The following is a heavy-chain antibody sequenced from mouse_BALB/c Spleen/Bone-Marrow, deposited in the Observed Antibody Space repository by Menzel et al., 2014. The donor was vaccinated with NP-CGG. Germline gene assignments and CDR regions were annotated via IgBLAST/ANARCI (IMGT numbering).Heavy chain of an antibody. V-gene: IGHV1S56*01. CDR2: IFPGDSTT. CDR1: GNTFTSYD. Sequence: VHLVESGVDLVKPGASVKLSCKASGNTFTSYDINWVRQRPEQGLEWIGWIFPGDSTTKYNEKFKGKATLSTDKSSSTVHMQPSRLTSEDSAVYFCVRSRLRDWYFDVWGAGTTVTISS. J-gene: IGHJ1*01. D-gene: IGHD1-2*01. CDR3: VRSRLRDWYFDV.